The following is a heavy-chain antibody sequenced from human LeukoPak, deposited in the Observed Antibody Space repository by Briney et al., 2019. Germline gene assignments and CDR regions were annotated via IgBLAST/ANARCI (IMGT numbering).Heavy chain of an antibody. CDR1: GFTFSNYA. V-gene: IGHV3-23*01. CDR2: ISGGGSTT. D-gene: IGHD3-10*01. J-gene: IGHJ4*02. CDR3: AKDSNYGSDYYFDY. Sequence: GGSLRLSCAASGFTFSNYAMSWVRQAPGKRLEWVSAISGGGSTTYYADSVKGRFTISRDNSKNTLYLQMSSLRAEDTALYYCAKDSNYGSDYYFDYWGQGTLVTVSS.